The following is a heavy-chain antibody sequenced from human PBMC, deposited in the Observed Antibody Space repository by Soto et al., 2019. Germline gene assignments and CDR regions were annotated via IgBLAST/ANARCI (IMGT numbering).Heavy chain of an antibody. Sequence: PSQPRSRERSVCAGCIARYYWGWFRQSPGEGLEWIAHISYTVYASYNPSLKSRITIYLDTSKNQIALSLMFVTDADTAVYYCVGSIMSRAMAACDQWGQGTLVPVSS. CDR1: AGCIARYY. CDR3: VGSIMSRAMAACDQ. J-gene: IGHJ4*02. D-gene: IGHD5-18*01. V-gene: IGHV4-59*01. CDR2: ISYTVYA.